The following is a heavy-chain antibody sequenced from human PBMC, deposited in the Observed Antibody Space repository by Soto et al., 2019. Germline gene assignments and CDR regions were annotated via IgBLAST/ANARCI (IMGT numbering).Heavy chain of an antibody. CDR2: ISYDGSNK. V-gene: IGHV3-30-3*01. J-gene: IGHJ4*01. CDR3: ARDHYYGSGSYYNIGY. D-gene: IGHD3-10*01. Sequence: GGSLRLSCVASGFTFSSYAMHWVRQAPGKGLEWVAVISYDGSNKYYADSVKGRFTISRDNSKNTLYLQMNSLRAEDTAVYYCARDHYYGSGSYYNIGYWGHGTLVTVSS. CDR1: GFTFSSYA.